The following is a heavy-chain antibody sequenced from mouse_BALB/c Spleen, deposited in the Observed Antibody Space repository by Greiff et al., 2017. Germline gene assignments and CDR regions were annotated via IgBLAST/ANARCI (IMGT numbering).Heavy chain of an antibody. D-gene: IGHD1-1*01. CDR3: TRSGGYGFYYYFDY. CDR1: GYTFTSYY. Sequence: VQLQQSGAELVKPGASVKLSCKASGYTFTSYYMYWVKQRPGQGLEWIGEINPSNGGTNFNEKFKSKATLTVDKSSSTAYMQLSSLTSEDSAVYYGTRSGGYGFYYYFDYWGQGTTLTVSS. CDR2: INPSNGGT. J-gene: IGHJ2*01. V-gene: IGHV1S81*02.